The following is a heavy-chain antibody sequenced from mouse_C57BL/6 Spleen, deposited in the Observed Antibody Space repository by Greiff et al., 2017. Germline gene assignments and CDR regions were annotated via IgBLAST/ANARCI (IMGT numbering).Heavy chain of an antibody. Sequence: QVQLQQPGAELVMPGASVKLSCKASGYTFTSYWMHWVKQRPGQGLEWIGEIDPSDSYTNYNQKFKGKSTLTVDKSSSTAYMQLSSLTSADSAVYYCASSNQPGDYFDYWGQGTTLTVSS. V-gene: IGHV1-69*01. D-gene: IGHD2-5*01. CDR1: GYTFTSYW. CDR2: IDPSDSYT. CDR3: ASSNQPGDYFDY. J-gene: IGHJ2*01.